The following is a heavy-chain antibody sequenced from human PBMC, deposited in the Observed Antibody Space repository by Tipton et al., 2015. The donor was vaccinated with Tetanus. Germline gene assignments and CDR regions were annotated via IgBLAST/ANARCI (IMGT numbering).Heavy chain of an antibody. D-gene: IGHD2-21*02. CDR2: IHSGGST. J-gene: IGHJ2*01. CDR1: GGSISDYY. Sequence: LRLSCNDSGGSISDYYWSWIRQPAGKRMQWIGRIHSGGSTTYNPSLKNRVTMSVDMSKNHVSLTLTSVTAADTATYHCARRGDNWFFDLWGRGTLVTVSS. CDR3: ARRGDNWFFDL. V-gene: IGHV4-4*07.